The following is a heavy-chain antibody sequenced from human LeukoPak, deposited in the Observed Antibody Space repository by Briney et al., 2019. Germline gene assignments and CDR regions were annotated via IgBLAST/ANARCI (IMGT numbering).Heavy chain of an antibody. V-gene: IGHV3-23*01. CDR2: ISGSGGST. CDR3: AKVRYDFWSGYFPLDAFDI. J-gene: IGHJ3*02. D-gene: IGHD3-3*01. CDR1: GFTFSSYA. Sequence: GGSLRLSCAASGFTFSSYAMSWVRQAPGMGLEWVSAISGSGGSTYYADSVKGRFTISRDNSKNTLYLQMNSLRAEDTAVYYCAKVRYDFWSGYFPLDAFDIWGQGTMVTVSS.